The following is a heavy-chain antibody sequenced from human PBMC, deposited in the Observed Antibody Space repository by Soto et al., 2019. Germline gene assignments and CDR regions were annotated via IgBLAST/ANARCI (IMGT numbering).Heavy chain of an antibody. J-gene: IGHJ4*02. V-gene: IGHV1-3*05. Sequence: QVQLVQSGAEEKKPGASVKVSCKASGYTFTGYAMHWVRQAPGQRLEWMGWINAGNGNTKYSKKFQGRVTITRDTSASTAYMEPSSLRSEDTAVYYCARAVAVPADFDYWGQGTLVTVSS. CDR3: ARAVAVPADFDY. D-gene: IGHD6-19*01. CDR2: INAGNGNT. CDR1: GYTFTGYA.